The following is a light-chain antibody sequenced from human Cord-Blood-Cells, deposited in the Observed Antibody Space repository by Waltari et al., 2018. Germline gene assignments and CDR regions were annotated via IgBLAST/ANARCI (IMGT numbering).Light chain of an antibody. CDR1: QSISSY. CDR3: QQSYSTPYT. J-gene: IGKJ2*01. Sequence: DIQMTQSPSSLSASVGDRVTITCRASQSISSYLNWYQQKPGKAPKLLIYAASSLQSGVPSRCSDSGSGTDFTLTISSLQPEDFATYYCQQSYSTPYTFGQGTKLEIK. V-gene: IGKV1-39*01. CDR2: AAS.